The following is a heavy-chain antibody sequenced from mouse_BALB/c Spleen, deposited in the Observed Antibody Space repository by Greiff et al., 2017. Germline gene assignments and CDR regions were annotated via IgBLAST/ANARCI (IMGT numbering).Heavy chain of an antibody. V-gene: IGHV1S137*01. CDR3: ATRRWGGYAMDY. CDR1: GYTFTDYA. D-gene: IGHD2-3*01. CDR2: ISTYYGDA. J-gene: IGHJ4*01. Sequence: VQLQQSGAELVRPGVSVKISCKGSGYTFTDYAMHWVKQSHAKSLEWIGVISTYYGDASYNQKFTGKATMTVDKSSSTAYMDLARLTSEDSAIYYCATRRWGGYAMDYWGQGTSVTVSS.